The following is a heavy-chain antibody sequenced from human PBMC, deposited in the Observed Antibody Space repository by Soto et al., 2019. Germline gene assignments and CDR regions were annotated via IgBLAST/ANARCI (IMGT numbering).Heavy chain of an antibody. J-gene: IGHJ5*02. V-gene: IGHV1-18*04. CDR2: ISVYNGNT. Sequence: VASVKVSCKASGYTFTSDGISWVRQAPGQGLEWMGWISVYNGNTNYAQKLQGRVTMTTDTSTNTAYMELRTLRSDDTAVYYCARDNDYRFDPWGQGTLVTVSS. D-gene: IGHD4-17*01. CDR3: ARDNDYRFDP. CDR1: GYTFTSDG.